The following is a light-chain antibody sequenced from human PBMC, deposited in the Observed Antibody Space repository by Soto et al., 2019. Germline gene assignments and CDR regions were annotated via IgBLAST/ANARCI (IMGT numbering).Light chain of an antibody. CDR2: DIS. CDR3: QQYGNSPWA. J-gene: IGKJ1*01. CDR1: QSVSSSY. V-gene: IGKV3-20*01. Sequence: EIVLAQSPGTLCLSRAETHNPSWRASQSVSSSYLAWYQQKPGRAPRLLIHDISRRTTGIPDRFSGSGSGTDFTLTISRVEPEDFAVYYCQQYGNSPWAFGQGTKVDI.